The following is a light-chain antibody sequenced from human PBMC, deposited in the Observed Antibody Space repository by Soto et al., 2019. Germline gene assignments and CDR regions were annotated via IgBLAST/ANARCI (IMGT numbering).Light chain of an antibody. Sequence: EIVLTQSPGTLSLSPGARATLSCRASQSVSSSYLAWYQQKPGQAPRLLIYGASSRATGIPDRFSGSGSGTDGTITISSLQPEDVETYDGLQDYNYPRTFGQGTKVDIK. J-gene: IGKJ1*01. CDR2: GAS. V-gene: IGKV3-20*01. CDR3: LQDYNYPRT. CDR1: QSVSSSY.